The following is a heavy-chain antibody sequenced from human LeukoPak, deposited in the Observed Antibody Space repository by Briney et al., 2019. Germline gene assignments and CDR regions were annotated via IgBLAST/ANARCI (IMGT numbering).Heavy chain of an antibody. CDR2: MNPNSGNT. V-gene: IGHV1-8*03. J-gene: IGHJ3*02. CDR1: GYTFTSYD. Sequence: ASVKVSCKASGYTFTSYDINWVRQATGQGLEWMGWMNPNSGNTGYAQKFQGRVTITRNTSISTAYMERSSLRSEDTAVYYCARGPKGGTMTPFLAFDIWGQGTMVTVSS. D-gene: IGHD3-22*01. CDR3: ARGPKGGTMTPFLAFDI.